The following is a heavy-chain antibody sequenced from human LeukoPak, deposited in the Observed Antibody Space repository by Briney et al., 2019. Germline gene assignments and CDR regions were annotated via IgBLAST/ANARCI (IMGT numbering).Heavy chain of an antibody. D-gene: IGHD6-25*01. Sequence: PGGSLRLSCAASGFTFSSYSMNWVRQAPGKGLEWVAYIEQDGSEKYYVDSVKGRFTISRDNAKNSLYLQMNSLGAEDTAVYYCASGRPFDYWGQGTLATVSS. CDR2: IEQDGSEK. J-gene: IGHJ4*02. CDR1: GFTFSSYS. CDR3: ASGRPFDY. V-gene: IGHV3-7*01.